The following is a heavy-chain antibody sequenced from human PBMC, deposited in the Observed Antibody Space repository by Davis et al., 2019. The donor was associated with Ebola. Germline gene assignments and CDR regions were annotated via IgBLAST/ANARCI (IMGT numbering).Heavy chain of an antibody. CDR2: ISSSSSYT. Sequence: GGSLRLSCTASGFTFSSYAMSWVRQAPGKGLEWVSYISSSSSYTNYADSVKGRFTISRDNAKNSLYLQMNSLRAEDTAVYYCARCGIAAAGSDYWGQGTLVTVSS. CDR1: GFTFSSYA. D-gene: IGHD6-13*01. J-gene: IGHJ4*02. CDR3: ARCGIAAAGSDY. V-gene: IGHV3-21*05.